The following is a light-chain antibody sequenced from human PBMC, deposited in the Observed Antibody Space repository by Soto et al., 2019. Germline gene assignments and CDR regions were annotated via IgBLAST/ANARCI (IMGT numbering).Light chain of an antibody. CDR2: GAS. CDR1: QSISRY. V-gene: IGKV3-20*01. CDR3: QQYGNSPVT. J-gene: IGKJ5*01. Sequence: IGVTQSPGTLSLSPGERTTLSCRASQSISRYLAWYQQKPGQGPRLLIYGASSRATGTPDRFSGSGSGTDFTLTINRLEPEDFALYYCQQYGNSPVTFGQGTRLEI.